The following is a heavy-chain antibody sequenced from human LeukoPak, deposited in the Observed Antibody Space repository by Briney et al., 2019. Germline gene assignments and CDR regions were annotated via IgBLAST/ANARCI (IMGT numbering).Heavy chain of an antibody. V-gene: IGHV5-51*01. CDR1: GDSFHMSW. D-gene: IGHD1-1*01. CDR2: IYPGDSDT. CDR3: ATLLAEGTFDS. J-gene: IGHJ4*02. Sequence: GESLKISCKGYGDSFHMSWIGWVRQMPGKGLEWMGIIYPGDSDTRYSPSFQGQVIMSADKSISTVYMQWNSLKTSDTAIYYCATLLAEGTFDSWGQGTLVTVSS.